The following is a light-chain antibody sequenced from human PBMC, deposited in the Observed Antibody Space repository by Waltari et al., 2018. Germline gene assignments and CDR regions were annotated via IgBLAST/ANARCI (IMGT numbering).Light chain of an antibody. CDR2: LGS. CDR3: MQTLQTPLT. CDR1: QSHRYSNGNNH. J-gene: IGKJ4*01. V-gene: IGKV2-28*01. Sequence: EIVMTQSPLSLPVTAGEPASISCRSSQSHRYSNGNNHLDWHLQKPGQSPQLLIYLGSNRAPGVPDRFSGSGSGTDFTLKISRVEAEDVGVYYCMQTLQTPLTFGGGTKVEI.